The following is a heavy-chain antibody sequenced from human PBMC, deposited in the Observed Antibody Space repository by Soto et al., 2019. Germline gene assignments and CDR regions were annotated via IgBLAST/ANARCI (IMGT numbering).Heavy chain of an antibody. J-gene: IGHJ3*02. Sequence: GGSLRLSCAASGFTFSSYGMHWVRQAPGKGLEWVAVIWYDGSNKYYADSVKGRFTISRDNSKNTLYLQMNSLRAEDTAVYYCAKVRSSGWQGAAFDIWGQGTMVTVSS. V-gene: IGHV3-33*06. D-gene: IGHD6-19*01. CDR3: AKVRSSGWQGAAFDI. CDR2: IWYDGSNK. CDR1: GFTFSSYG.